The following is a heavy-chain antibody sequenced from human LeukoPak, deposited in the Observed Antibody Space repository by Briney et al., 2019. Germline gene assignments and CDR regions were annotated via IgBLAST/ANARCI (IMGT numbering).Heavy chain of an antibody. CDR1: GGSISSYY. Sequence: PSETLSLTCTVSGGSISSYYWGWIRQPPGKGLEWIGSIYYSGSTYYNPSLKSRVTISVDTSKNQFSLKLSSVTAADTAVYYCASRRGYGSGSYYSHFDYWGQGTLVTVSS. J-gene: IGHJ4*02. CDR3: ASRRGYGSGSYYSHFDY. CDR2: IYYSGST. V-gene: IGHV4-39*07. D-gene: IGHD3-10*01.